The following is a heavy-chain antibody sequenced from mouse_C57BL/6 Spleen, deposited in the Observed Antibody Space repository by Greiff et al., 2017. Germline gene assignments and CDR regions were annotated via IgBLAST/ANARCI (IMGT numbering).Heavy chain of an antibody. D-gene: IGHD2-3*01. CDR1: GYSFTGYF. J-gene: IGHJ2*01. CDR2: INPYNGDT. V-gene: IGHV1-20*01. CDR3: ARSKGGYYLYYFDY. Sequence: EVQLQQSGPELVKPRDSVKISCKASGYSFTGYFMNWVMQSHGKSLEWIGRINPYNGDTFYNQKFKGKATLTVDKSSSTAHMELRSLTSEDSAVYYCARSKGGYYLYYFDYWGQGTTLTVSS.